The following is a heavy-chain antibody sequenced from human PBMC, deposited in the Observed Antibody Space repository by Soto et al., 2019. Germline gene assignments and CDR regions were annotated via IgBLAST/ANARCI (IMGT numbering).Heavy chain of an antibody. J-gene: IGHJ6*03. V-gene: IGHV1-18*01. D-gene: IGHD3-3*01. CDR3: ARTVRGPVNYDFWSGYLLDYYYYYMDV. CDR1: GYTFTSYG. Sequence: ASVKVSCKASGYTFTSYGISWVRQAPGQGLEWMGWISAYNGNTNYAQKLQGRVTMTTDTSTSTAYLELRSLRSDDTAVYYCARTVRGPVNYDFWSGYLLDYYYYYMDVWGKGTTVTVSS. CDR2: ISAYNGNT.